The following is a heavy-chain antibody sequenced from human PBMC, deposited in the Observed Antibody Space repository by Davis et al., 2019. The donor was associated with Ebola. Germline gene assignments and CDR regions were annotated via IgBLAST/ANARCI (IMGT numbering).Heavy chain of an antibody. J-gene: IGHJ5*02. CDR3: ADTIARDGDWWFDP. CDR1: GDSISRGVYS. Sequence: SETLSLTCAVSGDSISRGVYSWSWIRQPPGKGLEWIGYIYDTLDDIGVSSYNPSLKSRVTMLVDRSKNQFSLTLSSVTAADTAVYYCADTIARDGDWWFDPWGQGTLVTVSS. D-gene: IGHD2-21*01. CDR2: IYDTLDDIGVS. V-gene: IGHV4-30-2*01.